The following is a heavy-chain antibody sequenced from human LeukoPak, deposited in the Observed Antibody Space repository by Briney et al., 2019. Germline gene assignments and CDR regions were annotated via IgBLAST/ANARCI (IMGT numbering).Heavy chain of an antibody. V-gene: IGHV3-74*01. Sequence: GGSLRLSCTASGFTFSRYLMHWVRQAPGKGLAGVSRINGDGTITTYADSVKGRFTVSRDNAKNTLYLQMNSLRAEDTAVYYCASETYYYGSGSYYKGQFWGQGTLVAVSS. J-gene: IGHJ4*02. CDR1: GFTFSRYL. CDR2: INGDGTIT. CDR3: ASETYYYGSGSYYKGQF. D-gene: IGHD3-10*01.